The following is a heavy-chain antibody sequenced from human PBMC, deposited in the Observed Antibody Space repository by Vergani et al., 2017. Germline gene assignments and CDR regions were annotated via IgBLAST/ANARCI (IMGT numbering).Heavy chain of an antibody. D-gene: IGHD5-24*01. V-gene: IGHV3-23*01. CDR2: IKNTGDSM. CDR1: GFTFSSHA. CDR3: GRGSDNYN. J-gene: IGHJ4*02. Sequence: EVQLLQSEGAVVQPGGSLRLSCVASGFTFSSHAMSGVRQGHGQGLEWVSSIKNTGDSMHYADSVKGRFTISRDNSKNTLYLQMNSVRVEDTAVYYCGRGSDNYNWGQGTLVTVSS.